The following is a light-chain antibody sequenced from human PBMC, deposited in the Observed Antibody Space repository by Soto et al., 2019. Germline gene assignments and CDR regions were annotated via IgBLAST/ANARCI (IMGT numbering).Light chain of an antibody. CDR2: DAS. Sequence: EIVMTQSPATLSVSPGERATLSCRASQSVSRNLAWYQQTRGQAPRLLMFDASTRATGIPARFSGSGSGTDFTLNISSLQSEDSAIYYCQQYNNWPRTFGQATKVDIK. CDR1: QSVSRN. J-gene: IGKJ1*01. CDR3: QQYNNWPRT. V-gene: IGKV3-15*01.